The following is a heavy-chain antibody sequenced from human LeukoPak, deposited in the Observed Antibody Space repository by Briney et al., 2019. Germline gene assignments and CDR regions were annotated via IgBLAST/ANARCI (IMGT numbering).Heavy chain of an antibody. CDR3: AKGSEFPSPYYFDY. Sequence: GGSLRLSCAASGFTFSSYAMGCVRQAPGKGLEWVSGISGSGSSTYYADSVKGRFTISRGNSKNTLYLQMNSLGAEDTAVYYCAKGSEFPSPYYFDYWGQGTLVTVSS. D-gene: IGHD3-10*01. J-gene: IGHJ4*02. CDR2: ISGSGSST. V-gene: IGHV3-23*01. CDR1: GFTFSSYA.